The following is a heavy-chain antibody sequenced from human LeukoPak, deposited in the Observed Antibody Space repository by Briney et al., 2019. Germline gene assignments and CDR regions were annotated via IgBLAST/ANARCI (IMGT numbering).Heavy chain of an antibody. Sequence: GGSLRLSCAASGFTFSSYWMHWVRQAPGKGLVWVSRINSDGTSTSHADSVKGRFTISRDNAKNTLYLQMNSLRAEDTAVYYCSTQEAGTVYWGQGTLVTVSS. CDR2: INSDGTST. CDR3: STQEAGTVY. V-gene: IGHV3-74*01. CDR1: GFTFSSYW. J-gene: IGHJ4*02. D-gene: IGHD6-19*01.